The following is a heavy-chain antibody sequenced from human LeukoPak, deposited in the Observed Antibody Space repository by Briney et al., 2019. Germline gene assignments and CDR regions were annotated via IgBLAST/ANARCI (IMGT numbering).Heavy chain of an antibody. Sequence: PSETLSLTCAVYGGSFSGYYWSWIRQPPGKGLEWIGEINHSGSTNYNPSLKSRVTISVDTSKNQFSLKLSSVTAADTAVYYCARGIAAAGTAEGGVSYGMDVWGKGTTVTVSS. J-gene: IGHJ6*04. CDR2: INHSGST. V-gene: IGHV4-34*01. CDR1: GGSFSGYY. CDR3: ARGIAAAGTAEGGVSYGMDV. D-gene: IGHD6-13*01.